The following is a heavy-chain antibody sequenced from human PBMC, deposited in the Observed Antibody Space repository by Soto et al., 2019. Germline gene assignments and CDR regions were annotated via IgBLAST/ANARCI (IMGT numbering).Heavy chain of an antibody. J-gene: IGHJ4*02. CDR1: GFTFSSYG. D-gene: IGHD6-13*01. Sequence: SLRLSCAASGFTFSSYGMHWVRQAPGKGLEWVAVISYDGSNKYYADSVKGRFTISRDNSKNTLYLQMNSLRAEDTAVYYCAKEEAESLFDYWGQGTLVTVSS. CDR2: ISYDGSNK. V-gene: IGHV3-30*18. CDR3: AKEEAESLFDY.